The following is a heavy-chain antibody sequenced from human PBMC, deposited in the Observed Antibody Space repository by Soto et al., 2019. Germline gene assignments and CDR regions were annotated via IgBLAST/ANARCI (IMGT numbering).Heavy chain of an antibody. CDR3: ARYEHDKDV. V-gene: IGHV4-61*01. D-gene: IGHD3-16*01. J-gene: IGHJ6*03. Sequence: SETLSLTCTVSGGSVSTGSYDWSWIRQPPGKGLEWIGKIFFTGSAHYNPSFRNRVTMSVDTSKDQFSLTLTSVTAADTAVYDCARYEHDKDVCEKLTTVT. CDR2: IFFTGSA. CDR1: GGSVSTGSYD.